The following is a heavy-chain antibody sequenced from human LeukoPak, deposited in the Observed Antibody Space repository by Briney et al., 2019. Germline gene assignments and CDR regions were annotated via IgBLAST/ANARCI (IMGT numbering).Heavy chain of an antibody. Sequence: GGSLRLSCAASGFTFSSYAMSWVRQAPGKGLEWVSAISGSGGSTYYADSVKGRFTISRDNSKNTLYLQMNSLRPEDTAIYYCASDRVFYGLDVWGQGTTVTVSS. CDR2: ISGSGGST. V-gene: IGHV3-23*01. CDR3: ASDRVFYGLDV. J-gene: IGHJ6*02. CDR1: GFTFSSYA.